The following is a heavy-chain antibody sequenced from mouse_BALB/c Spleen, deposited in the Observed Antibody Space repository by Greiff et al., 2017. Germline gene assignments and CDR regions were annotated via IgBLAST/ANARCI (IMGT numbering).Heavy chain of an antibody. V-gene: IGHV14-3*02. Sequence: VQLQQSGAELVKPGASVKLSCTASGFNIKDTYMHWVKQRPEQGLEWIGRIDPANGNTKYDPKFQGKATITADTSSNTAYLQLSSLASEDTAVYYCARSGYYVSFAYWGQGTLVTVSA. CDR2: IDPANGNT. CDR1: GFNIKDTY. CDR3: ARSGYYVSFAY. J-gene: IGHJ3*01. D-gene: IGHD2-3*01.